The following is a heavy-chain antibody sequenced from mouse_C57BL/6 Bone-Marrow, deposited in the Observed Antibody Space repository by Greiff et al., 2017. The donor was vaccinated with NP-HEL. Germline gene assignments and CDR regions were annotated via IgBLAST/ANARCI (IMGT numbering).Heavy chain of an antibody. CDR2: FHPYNDDT. Sequence: VKLMESGAELVKPGASVKMSCKASGYTFTTYPIEWMKQNHGKSLEWIGNFHPYNDDTKYNEKFKGKATLTVEKSSSTVYLELSRLTSDDSAIYYCERNGFYGSNWFAYWGQGTLVTVSA. CDR1: GYTFTTYP. D-gene: IGHD1-1*01. CDR3: ERNGFYGSNWFAY. J-gene: IGHJ3*01. V-gene: IGHV1-47*01.